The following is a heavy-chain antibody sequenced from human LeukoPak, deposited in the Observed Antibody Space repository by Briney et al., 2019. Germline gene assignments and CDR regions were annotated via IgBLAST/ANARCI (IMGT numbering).Heavy chain of an antibody. CDR1: GGSISIYY. D-gene: IGHD6-13*01. Sequence: PSETLSLTCTVSGGSISIYYWSWIRQPPGKGLEWIGYIYDSGSTNYNPSLKSRVTMSVDTSKNQFSLKLSSVTAADTAVYYCARVSSSWYQDWYFDLWGRGTLVTVSS. CDR3: ARVSSSWYQDWYFDL. V-gene: IGHV4-59*12. J-gene: IGHJ2*01. CDR2: IYDSGST.